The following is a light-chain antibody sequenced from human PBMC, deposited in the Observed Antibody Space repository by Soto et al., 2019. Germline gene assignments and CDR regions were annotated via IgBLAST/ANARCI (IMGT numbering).Light chain of an antibody. J-gene: IGKJ4*01. CDR1: QSVLYSSNNKNH. CDR3: QQYFDVPFT. Sequence: DIVMTQSPDSLAVSLGKRATINCKSSQSVLYSSNNKNHLAWYQQKPGQPPQLIIYWASTRESGVPERFSGSGSGTDFTLTISSLEAEDVAFYWCQQYFDVPFTFGGGTKVDIK. V-gene: IGKV4-1*01. CDR2: WAS.